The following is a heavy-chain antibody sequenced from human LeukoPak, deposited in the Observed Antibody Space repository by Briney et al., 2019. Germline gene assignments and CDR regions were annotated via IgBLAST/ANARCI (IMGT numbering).Heavy chain of an antibody. Sequence: SETLSLTCTVSGGSISSGDYYWSWIRQHPGKGLEWIGYIYDSGSTYCNPSLRSRVTISVDTSKNQFSLKLSSVTAADTAVYYCARDLYYWGQGTLVTVSS. V-gene: IGHV4-31*03. CDR1: GGSISSGDYY. CDR3: ARDLYY. J-gene: IGHJ4*02. CDR2: IYDSGST.